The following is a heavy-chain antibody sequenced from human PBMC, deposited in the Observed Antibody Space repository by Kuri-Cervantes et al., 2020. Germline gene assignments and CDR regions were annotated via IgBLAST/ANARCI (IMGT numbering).Heavy chain of an antibody. J-gene: IGHJ4*02. V-gene: IGHV1-18*01. D-gene: IGHD3-22*01. CDR3: AREKRGYYDSSGYHPCDY. CDR2: ISAYNGNT. CDR1: GYTFINYG. Sequence: ASVKVSCKASGYTFINYGISWVRQAPGQGLEWMGWISAYNGNTNYAQKFQGRVTMTTDTSTTTAYMELRSLRSDDTAVYYCAREKRGYYDSSGYHPCDYWGQGTLVTVSS.